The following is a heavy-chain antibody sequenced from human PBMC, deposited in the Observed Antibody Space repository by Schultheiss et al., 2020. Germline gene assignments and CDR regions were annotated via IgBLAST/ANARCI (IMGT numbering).Heavy chain of an antibody. Sequence: ESLKISCAASGFTFSSYWMSWVRQAPGKGLEWVANIKQDGSEKYYVDSVKGRFTISRDNAKNSLYLQMNSLRAEDTAVYYCASLSTVTTKTAGAFDIWGQGTMVTVSS. CDR3: ASLSTVTTKTAGAFDI. CDR1: GFTFSSYW. V-gene: IGHV3-7*01. D-gene: IGHD4-17*01. J-gene: IGHJ3*02. CDR2: IKQDGSEK.